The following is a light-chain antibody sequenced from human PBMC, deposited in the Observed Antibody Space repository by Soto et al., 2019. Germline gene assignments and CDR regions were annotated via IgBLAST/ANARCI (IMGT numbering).Light chain of an antibody. Sequence: QSALTQPASVSGSPGQSITLSCTGTSSDIGGYDYVSWYQRHPGKAPKLIIYDVNNRPSGVSNRFSGSKSGNTASLTISGHQAEDEADYYCSSYAGGSSLVVFGGGTKLTVL. CDR2: DVN. J-gene: IGLJ2*01. CDR1: SSDIGGYDY. CDR3: SSYAGGSSLVV. V-gene: IGLV2-14*01.